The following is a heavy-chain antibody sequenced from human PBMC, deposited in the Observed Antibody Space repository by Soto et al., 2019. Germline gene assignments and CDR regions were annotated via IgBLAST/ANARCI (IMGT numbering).Heavy chain of an antibody. CDR1: GYTFTSYG. D-gene: IGHD1-1*01. V-gene: IGHV1-18*01. Sequence: QVHLVQSGAEVKKPGASVKISCKTSGYTFTSYGINWVRQAPGQGLEWMGWISAHNGNTDYAQKLQGRVIVTRDTATSTAYMELRSLRYDDTAVYYCARGRYGDYWGQGALVTVSS. CDR3: ARGRYGDY. J-gene: IGHJ4*02. CDR2: ISAHNGNT.